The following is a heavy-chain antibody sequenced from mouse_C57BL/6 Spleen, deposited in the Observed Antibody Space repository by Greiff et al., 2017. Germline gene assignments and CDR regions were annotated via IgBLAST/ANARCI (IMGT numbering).Heavy chain of an antibody. V-gene: IGHV1-81*01. CDR1: GYTFTSYG. CDR3: ANYDYDPYYCDY. J-gene: IGHJ2*01. D-gene: IGHD2-4*01. Sequence: VQLQQSGAELARPGASVKLSCKASGYTFTSYGISWVKQRTGQGLEWIGEIYPRSGNTYYNEKFKGKATLTADKSSSTAYMELRSLTSEDSAVYFCANYDYDPYYCDYWGQGTTLTVSS. CDR2: IYPRSGNT.